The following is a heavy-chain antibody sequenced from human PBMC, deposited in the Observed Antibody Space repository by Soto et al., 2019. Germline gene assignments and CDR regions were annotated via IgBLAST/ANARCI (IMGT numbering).Heavy chain of an antibody. CDR3: ATGGRGYSSAPRFYFEY. CDR2: ILPIFHTT. D-gene: IGHD5-18*01. V-gene: IGHV1-69*01. CDR1: GGFFSSNA. J-gene: IGHJ4*02. Sequence: QVQLVQSGAEVKKPGSSVKVSCQASGGFFSSNAISWVRQAPGQGLEWMGGILPIFHTTHYAQKFQGRVTIPADESTSTAYMELSSLKSEDTALYYCATGGRGYSSAPRFYFEYWGQGTLVPVSS.